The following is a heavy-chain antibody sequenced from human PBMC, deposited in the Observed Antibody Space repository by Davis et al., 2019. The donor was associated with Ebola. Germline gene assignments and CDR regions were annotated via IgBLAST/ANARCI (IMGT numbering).Heavy chain of an antibody. CDR1: GFTFSSYA. Sequence: GESLKISCAASGFTFSSYAMSWVRQAPGKGLEWVSAISGSGGSTYYADSVKGRFTISRDNAKNSLYLQMNSLRAEDTAVYYCARGRTGSNHPRLDSWGQGTLVSVSS. CDR2: ISGSGGST. CDR3: ARGRTGSNHPRLDS. J-gene: IGHJ4*02. D-gene: IGHD7-27*01. V-gene: IGHV3-23*01.